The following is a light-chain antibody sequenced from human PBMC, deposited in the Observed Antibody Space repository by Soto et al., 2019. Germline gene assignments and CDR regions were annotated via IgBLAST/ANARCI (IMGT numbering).Light chain of an antibody. J-gene: IGKJ5*01. CDR1: QSVSSY. V-gene: IGKV3-11*01. Sequence: EIVLTQSPATLSLSPGERATLSCRASQSVSSYLAWYQQKPGQAPRLLIYDASRRATGIPARFSGSGSGTAFTLTISSLEPEDSAVYYCQERSHWPITFGQGTRLEIK. CDR2: DAS. CDR3: QERSHWPIT.